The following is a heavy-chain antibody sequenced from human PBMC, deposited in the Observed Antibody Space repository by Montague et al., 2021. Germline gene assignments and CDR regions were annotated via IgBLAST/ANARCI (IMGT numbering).Heavy chain of an antibody. CDR3: AKNRAAPGRSSFDY. Sequence: LRLSCAASGFTFSGYAMSWVRQAPGKGLEWVSGTSATGGGTFYADSVEGRFIISRDNSKNTLFLQMNSLRADDTAVYYCAKNRAAPGRSSFDYWGQGTLVTVSS. D-gene: IGHD6-13*01. V-gene: IGHV3-23*01. CDR1: GFTFSGYA. CDR2: TSATGGGT. J-gene: IGHJ4*02.